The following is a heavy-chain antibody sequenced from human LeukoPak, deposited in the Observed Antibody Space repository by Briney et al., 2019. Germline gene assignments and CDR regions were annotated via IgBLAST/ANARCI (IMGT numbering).Heavy chain of an antibody. J-gene: IGHJ4*02. V-gene: IGHV3-30*18. D-gene: IGHD4-11*01. CDR2: ISYDGSNN. CDR3: AKVGLTVTTILDYFDY. Sequence: HTGGSLRLSCAASGFTFSSYGMHWVRQAPGKGLEWVAVISYDGSNNYYADSVKGRFTISRDNSKNTLFLQMNSLRAEDTAVYYCAKVGLTVTTILDYFDYWGQGTLVTVSS. CDR1: GFTFSSYG.